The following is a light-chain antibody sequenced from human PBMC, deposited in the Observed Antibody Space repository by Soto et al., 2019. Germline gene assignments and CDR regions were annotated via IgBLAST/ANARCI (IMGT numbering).Light chain of an antibody. CDR3: AAWDDSRSGRYV. Sequence: QSVLTQPPSASGTPGQRVTISCSGSSSNIGSNYVYWYQQLPGTAPKLLIYSNNQRPSGVPDRFSGSKSGTSASLAISGLRSEDEAEYYCAAWDDSRSGRYVFGTGTKLTVL. V-gene: IGLV1-47*02. CDR1: SSNIGSNY. J-gene: IGLJ1*01. CDR2: SNN.